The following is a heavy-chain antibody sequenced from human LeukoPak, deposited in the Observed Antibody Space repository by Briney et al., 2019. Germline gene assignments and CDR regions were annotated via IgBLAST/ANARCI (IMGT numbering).Heavy chain of an antibody. D-gene: IGHD1-26*01. V-gene: IGHV1-46*01. J-gene: IGHJ3*02. CDR1: GYTFTSYY. CDR3: ARGAESGSYPEAFDI. CDR2: INPSGGST. Sequence: ASVKVSCKASGYTFTSYYMHWVRQAPGQGLEWMGIINPSGGSTSYAQKFQGRVTMTRDTSTSTVYMELSILRSEDTAVYYCARGAESGSYPEAFDIWGQGTMVTVSS.